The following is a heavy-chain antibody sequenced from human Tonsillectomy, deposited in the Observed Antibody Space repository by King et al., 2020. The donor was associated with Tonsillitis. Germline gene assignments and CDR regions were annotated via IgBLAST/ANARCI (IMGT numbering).Heavy chain of an antibody. J-gene: IGHJ4*02. Sequence: VQLVESGGGLVKPGGSLRLSCAASGFTFNTYTMNWVRQAPGKGLEWVSSISSSSSYIYYADSVKGRFTISRDNAKNSLYLQMNSLRAEETAVYYCAREGVGGYGLGYDTSGPFDYWGQATLVTVSS. CDR1: GFTFNTYT. V-gene: IGHV3-21*01. CDR2: ISSSSSYI. CDR3: AREGVGGYGLGYDTSGPFDY. D-gene: IGHD3-22*01.